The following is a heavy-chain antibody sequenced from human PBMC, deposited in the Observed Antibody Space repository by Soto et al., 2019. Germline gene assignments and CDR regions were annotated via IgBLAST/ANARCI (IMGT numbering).Heavy chain of an antibody. J-gene: IGHJ4*02. CDR2: FHYTGRT. Sequence: QLQLQESGPGLVKPSETLSLTCTVSGDSITTTTYYLGWIRQSPGKGLEWIGSFHYTGRTSYNPSLTSRVTILVDTSRNQFSLIVNDVTAADTAVYYCAKYTSGTMRDYWGQGTLVTVSS. CDR3: AKYTSGTMRDY. CDR1: GDSITTTTYY. V-gene: IGHV4-39*01. D-gene: IGHD5-18*01.